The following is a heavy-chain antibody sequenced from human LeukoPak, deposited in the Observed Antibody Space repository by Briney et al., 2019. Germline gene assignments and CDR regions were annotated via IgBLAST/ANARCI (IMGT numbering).Heavy chain of an antibody. V-gene: IGHV4-61*02. CDR2: IYNRGST. D-gene: IGHD6-13*01. CDR1: GGSISSGSYY. J-gene: IGHJ6*02. Sequence: SETLSLTCTVSGGSISSGSYYWSWIRQPGGKGLEWIGRIYNRGSTNYNPSLKSRVTISVDTSKNHFSLKLSSVTAADTAVYYCARVRQHLPYYYYGMDAWGQGTTVTVSS. CDR3: ARVRQHLPYYYYGMDA.